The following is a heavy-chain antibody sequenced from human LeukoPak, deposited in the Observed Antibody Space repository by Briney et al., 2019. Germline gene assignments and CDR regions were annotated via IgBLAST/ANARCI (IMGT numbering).Heavy chain of an antibody. V-gene: IGHV3-33*01. CDR3: ARDQRKYPGQGYEAYCYGMDV. Sequence: GGSLRLSCAASGFTFSSYGMHWVRQAPGKGLEWVAVIWYDGSNKYYAYSVKGLFTISIDNSKNTLYLQMNSLRNEDTAVYYCARDQRKYPGQGYEAYCYGMDVWGKGTTVTVSS. CDR2: IWYDGSNK. CDR1: GFTFSSYG. J-gene: IGHJ6*04. D-gene: IGHD1-1*01.